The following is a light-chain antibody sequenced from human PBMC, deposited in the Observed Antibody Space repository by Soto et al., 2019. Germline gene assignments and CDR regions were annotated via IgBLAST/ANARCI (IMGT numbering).Light chain of an antibody. J-gene: IGLJ1*01. CDR3: SSYAGSNNRYV. CDR1: SNDVGAYKY. Sequence: QSVLTQPPSASGSPGQSVTISCTGTSNDVGAYKYVSWYQQHPVKAPKLMIYEVSKRPSGVPDRFSGSKSGNTASLTVSGLQAEDEADYYCSSYAGSNNRYVFGTGTKVTVL. V-gene: IGLV2-8*01. CDR2: EVS.